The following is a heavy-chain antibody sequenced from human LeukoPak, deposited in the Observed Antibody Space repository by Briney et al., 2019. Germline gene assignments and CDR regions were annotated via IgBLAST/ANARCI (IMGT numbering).Heavy chain of an antibody. D-gene: IGHD3-10*01. Sequence: GGSLRLSCAASGFSFRNYAMHWVRQAPGKGLEWVSSISSSSSYIYYADSVKGRFTISRDNAKNSLYLQMNSLRAEDTAVYYCARNSRGLLWFGELSTFDYWGQGTLVTVSS. CDR3: ARNSRGLLWFGELSTFDY. CDR1: GFSFRNYA. J-gene: IGHJ4*02. CDR2: ISSSSSYI. V-gene: IGHV3-21*01.